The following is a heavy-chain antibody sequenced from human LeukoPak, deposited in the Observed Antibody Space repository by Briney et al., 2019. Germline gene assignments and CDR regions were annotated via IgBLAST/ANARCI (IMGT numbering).Heavy chain of an antibody. CDR1: GFTVNSSY. D-gene: IGHD6-13*01. CDR3: ARDSWGPFFDY. J-gene: IGHJ4*02. Sequence: GGSLRLSCAASGFTVNSSYMSWVRQAPGKGLEWVSVFYSGGSTYYADSVKGRFTISRDISKNTVYLQMNSLRAEDTALYYCARDSWGPFFDYWGQGSLVTVSS. CDR2: FYSGGST. V-gene: IGHV3-66*01.